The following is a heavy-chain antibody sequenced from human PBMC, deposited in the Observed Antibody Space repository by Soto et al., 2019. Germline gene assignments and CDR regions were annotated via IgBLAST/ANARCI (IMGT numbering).Heavy chain of an antibody. CDR1: GFTFSSYG. Sequence: QVQLVESGGGVVQPGRSLRLSCAASGFTFSSYGMHWVRQAPGKGLEWVAVISYDGSNKYYADSVKGRFTISRDNSKNTMYLQMNSLRAEDTDVYYCAKDFPTYYYDSSGPDYYFDYWGQGTLVTFSS. J-gene: IGHJ4*02. CDR2: ISYDGSNK. CDR3: AKDFPTYYYDSSGPDYYFDY. D-gene: IGHD3-22*01. V-gene: IGHV3-30*18.